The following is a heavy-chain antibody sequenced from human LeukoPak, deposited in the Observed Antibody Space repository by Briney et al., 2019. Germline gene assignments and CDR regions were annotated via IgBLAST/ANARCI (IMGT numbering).Heavy chain of an antibody. D-gene: IGHD1-26*01. V-gene: IGHV4-59*01. CDR1: GGSISSYY. CDR2: IYYSGST. Sequence: SETLSLTCTVSGGSISSYYWSWIRQPPGKGLEWIGYIYYSGSTNYNPSLKSRVTISVDTSKNQFSLKLSSVTAADTAVYYCARVRYSGSYYSFDYWGQGTLVTVSS. CDR3: ARVRYSGSYYSFDY. J-gene: IGHJ4*02.